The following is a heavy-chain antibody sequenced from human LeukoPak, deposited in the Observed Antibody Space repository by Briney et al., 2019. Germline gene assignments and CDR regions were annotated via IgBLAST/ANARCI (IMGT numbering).Heavy chain of an antibody. J-gene: IGHJ5*02. CDR3: AAGLWWSRIEP. V-gene: IGHV1-18*01. CDR2: ISPYNGNT. D-gene: IGHD4/OR15-4a*01. CDR1: GYTFSSYV. Sequence: GASVKVSCKASGYTFSSYVINWVRQAPGQGLEWMGRISPYNGNTNYAQKFQGRVTMTRDTSTSTVYMELSSLRSEDTAVYYCAAGLWWSRIEPWGQGTLVTVSS.